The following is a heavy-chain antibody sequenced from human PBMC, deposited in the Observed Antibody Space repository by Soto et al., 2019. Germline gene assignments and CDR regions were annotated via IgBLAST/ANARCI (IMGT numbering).Heavy chain of an antibody. D-gene: IGHD3-22*01. Sequence: GGSLRLSCAASGFTFSDYYMSWIRQAPGKGLEWVSYISSSGSTIYYADSVKGRFTISRDNAKNSLYLQMNSLRAEDTAVYYCARAPWYYDSSGYYPLHFDYWGQGTLVTSPQ. V-gene: IGHV3-11*01. CDR3: ARAPWYYDSSGYYPLHFDY. CDR1: GFTFSDYY. CDR2: ISSSGSTI. J-gene: IGHJ4*02.